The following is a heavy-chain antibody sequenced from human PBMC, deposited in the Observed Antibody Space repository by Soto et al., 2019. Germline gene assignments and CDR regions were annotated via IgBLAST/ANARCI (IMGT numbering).Heavy chain of an antibody. CDR1: GFTFSSYG. CDR2: IWYDGSNK. CDR3: ARDLRPWFGELSDNWFDP. D-gene: IGHD3-10*01. J-gene: IGHJ5*02. V-gene: IGHV3-33*01. Sequence: GGSLRLCCAASGFTFSSYGMHWVRQAPGKGLEWVAVIWYDGSNKYYADSVKGRFTISRDNSKNTLYLQMNSLRAEDTAVYYCARDLRPWFGELSDNWFDPWGQGTLVTVSS.